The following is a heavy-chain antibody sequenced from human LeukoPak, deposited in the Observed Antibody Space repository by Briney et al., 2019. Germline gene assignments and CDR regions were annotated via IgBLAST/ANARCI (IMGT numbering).Heavy chain of an antibody. CDR1: GFTFSDYY. CDR3: ARVPPEDRTWFDP. CDR2: ISTGGTNI. Sequence: GGSLRLSCAASGFTFSDYYMTWIRQAPGKGLVWVSHISTGGTNIHYADSVKGRFTISRDNAKNSLFLQMNSLRAEDTAIYYCARVPPEDRTWFDPWGQGTLVTVSS. V-gene: IGHV3-11*04. J-gene: IGHJ5*02. D-gene: IGHD1-14*01.